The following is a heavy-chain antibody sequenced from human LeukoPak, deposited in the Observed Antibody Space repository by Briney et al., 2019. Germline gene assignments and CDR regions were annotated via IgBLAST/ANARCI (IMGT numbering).Heavy chain of an antibody. CDR3: ARGGSLHCSSTSCEFDY. J-gene: IGHJ4*02. D-gene: IGHD2-2*01. Sequence: PGGSLRLSCAASEFTFSSYWMSWVRQAPGKGLEWVANIKQDGSEKYYVDSVKGRFTISRDNAKNSLYPQMNSLRAEDTAVYYCARGGSLHCSSTSCEFDYWGQGTLVTVSS. CDR2: IKQDGSEK. V-gene: IGHV3-7*01. CDR1: EFTFSSYW.